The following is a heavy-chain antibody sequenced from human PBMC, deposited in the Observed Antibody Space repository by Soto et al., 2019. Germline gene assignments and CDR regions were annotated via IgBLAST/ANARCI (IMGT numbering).Heavy chain of an antibody. D-gene: IGHD1-1*01. Sequence: QVQVVQSGAEVKKPGSSVKVSCKASGGTFSNYAISWVRQAPGHGLEWVGGIIPLTETPVYAQTVQGRLTITADEITSAAYMELSSLRSDDTAVYYCAMGTRNSWNCDFWGQGTLVTVSS. CDR1: GGTFSNYA. J-gene: IGHJ4*02. CDR3: AMGTRNSWNCDF. CDR2: IIPLTETP. V-gene: IGHV1-69*01.